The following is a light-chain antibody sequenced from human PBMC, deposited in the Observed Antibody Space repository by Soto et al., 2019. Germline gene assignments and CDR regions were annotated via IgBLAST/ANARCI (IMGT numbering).Light chain of an antibody. CDR3: QQYNNWPFIT. CDR2: GAS. V-gene: IGKV3-15*01. CDR1: QSVSSN. Sequence: EIVMTQSPGTLSLSPGETATLSCRASQSVSSNYVAWFHQKPGQAPRLLIYGASTRAAGVPARFSGSGSGTEFTLTISSLQSEDFAVYYCQQYNNWPFITFGQGTRLEIK. J-gene: IGKJ5*01.